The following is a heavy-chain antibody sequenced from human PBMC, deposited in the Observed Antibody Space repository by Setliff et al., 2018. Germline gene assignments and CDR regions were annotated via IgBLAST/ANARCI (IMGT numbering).Heavy chain of an antibody. Sequence: ETLSLSCAASGFTFSNYWMSWVRQAPGKGLEWVANIQKDGSEKYYVDYVKGRFTIARDNAENSLYLQMNSLRAEDTALYYCARGGSYWVYWGQGTLVTVSS. CDR2: IQKDGSEK. CDR3: ARGGSYWVY. CDR1: GFTFSNYW. V-gene: IGHV3-7*03. J-gene: IGHJ4*02. D-gene: IGHD1-26*01.